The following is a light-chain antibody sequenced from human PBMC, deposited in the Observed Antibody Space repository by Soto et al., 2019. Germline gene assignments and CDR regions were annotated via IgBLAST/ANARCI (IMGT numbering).Light chain of an antibody. CDR1: SSDVGGYNY. Sequence: QSALTQPASVSGSPXXSITISCTGTSSDVGGYNYVSWYQQHPGKAPKLIIYEVSNRPSGVSNRFSGSKSGNTASLTISGLQAEDEADYYCNSYTSKSTGVFGTGTKLTVL. CDR2: EVS. CDR3: NSYTSKSTGV. V-gene: IGLV2-14*01. J-gene: IGLJ1*01.